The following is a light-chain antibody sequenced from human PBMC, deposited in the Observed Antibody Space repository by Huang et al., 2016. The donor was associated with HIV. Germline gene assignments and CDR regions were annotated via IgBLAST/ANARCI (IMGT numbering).Light chain of an antibody. Sequence: IVLTHTPDTLSLSPGERATLSCRASQTVTNNYLTWYQQRPGQAPRLLIYGASTRATGIPDWFSGGGCGTDLARTVCRLKPKDLVVYYCQQFGSSPPYSFGQGTKLEIK. V-gene: IGKV3-20*01. CDR2: GAS. CDR1: QTVTNNY. J-gene: IGKJ2*03. CDR3: QQFGSSPPYS.